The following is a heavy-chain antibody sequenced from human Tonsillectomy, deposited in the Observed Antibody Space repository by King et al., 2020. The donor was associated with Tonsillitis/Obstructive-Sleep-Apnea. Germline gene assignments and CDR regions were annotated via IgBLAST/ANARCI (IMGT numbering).Heavy chain of an antibody. CDR3: AKEAIAAQGAFDI. CDR1: GFTFDDHA. D-gene: IGHD6-6*01. J-gene: IGHJ3*02. V-gene: IGHV3-9*01. Sequence: VQLVESGGGLVQPGRSLRLSCAASGFTFDDHAMHWVRQAPGKGLEWVSGISWHSFTIAYADSVKGRFTISRDNAKNSLYLQMNSLRAEDTALYYCAKEAIAAQGAFDIWGPGTMVTVSS. CDR2: ISWHSFTI.